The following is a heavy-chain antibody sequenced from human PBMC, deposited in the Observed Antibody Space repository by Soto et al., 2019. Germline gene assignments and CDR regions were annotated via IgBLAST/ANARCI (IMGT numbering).Heavy chain of an antibody. D-gene: IGHD3-3*01. V-gene: IGHV4-30-2*01. Sequence: QLQLQESGSGLVKPSQTLSLTCAVSGGSTSSGGYSWSWIRQPPGKGLEWIGYIYHSGSTYYNPSLKSRVTISVDRSKNQFSLKLSSVTAADTAVYYCARYSYDFWSGYLSDWFDPWGQGTLVTVSS. CDR3: ARYSYDFWSGYLSDWFDP. CDR2: IYHSGST. J-gene: IGHJ5*02. CDR1: GGSTSSGGYS.